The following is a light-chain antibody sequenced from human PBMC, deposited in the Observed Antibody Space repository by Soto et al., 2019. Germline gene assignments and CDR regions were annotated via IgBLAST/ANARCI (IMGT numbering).Light chain of an antibody. V-gene: IGLV2-14*03. Sequence: QSALTQPASVSGSPGQSTTISCTGTSSDVGGYNEVSWYQQRPGKAPKLMIYDVSNRPSWVSNRFSGSKSGNTASLTISGLQAEDEAYYYCSSHAAGSTLIFGGGTKLTVL. CDR2: DVS. CDR3: SSHAAGSTLI. CDR1: SSDVGGYNE. J-gene: IGLJ2*01.